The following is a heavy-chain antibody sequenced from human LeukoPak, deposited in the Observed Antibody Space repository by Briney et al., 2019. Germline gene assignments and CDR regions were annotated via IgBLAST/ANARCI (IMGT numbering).Heavy chain of an antibody. D-gene: IGHD3-3*01. J-gene: IGHJ4*02. Sequence: GGSLRLSCAASGFTFDDYAMHWVRQAPGKGLEWVSGISWNSGSIGYADSVKGRFTISRDNSKSTLNLQMNSLRAEDTAVYYCAKEGNDFRNLDYWGQGTLVTVSS. CDR1: GFTFDDYA. CDR3: AKEGNDFRNLDY. CDR2: ISWNSGSI. V-gene: IGHV3-9*01.